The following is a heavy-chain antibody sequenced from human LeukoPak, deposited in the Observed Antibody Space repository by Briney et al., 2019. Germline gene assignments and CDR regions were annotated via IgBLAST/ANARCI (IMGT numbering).Heavy chain of an antibody. J-gene: IGHJ4*02. CDR1: GGSIRSSSYY. Sequence: SETLSLTCTVSGGSIRSSSYYWGWIRQPPGKGLEWIGTIYYNGRTYYNPSLKSRVTISVDTSKNQFSLNLRFVTAADTAVYYCARYHDSSDYWGQGTLVTVSS. CDR3: ARYHDSSDY. CDR2: IYYNGRT. D-gene: IGHD3-22*01. V-gene: IGHV4-39*01.